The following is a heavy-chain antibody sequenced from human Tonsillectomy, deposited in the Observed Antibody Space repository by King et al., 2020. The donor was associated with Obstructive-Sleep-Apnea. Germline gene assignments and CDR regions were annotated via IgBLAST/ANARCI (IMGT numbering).Heavy chain of an antibody. V-gene: IGHV3-23*04. J-gene: IGHJ4*02. CDR1: GFTFATYA. CDR3: ARGINHADYVRGAFDY. CDR2: ISGSTGRT. Sequence: VQLVESGGGLVQPGGSLRLSCTASGFTFATYAMNCVRQAPGRGLEWFSVISGSTGRTFYADSVKGRFTISRDNSKNTLYLQMNSLRAEDSAVYSCARGINHADYVRGAFDYWGQGSLVTVSS. D-gene: IGHD4-17*01.